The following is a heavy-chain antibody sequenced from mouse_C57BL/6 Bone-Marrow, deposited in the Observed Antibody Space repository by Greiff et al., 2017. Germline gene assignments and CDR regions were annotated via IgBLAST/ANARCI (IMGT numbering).Heavy chain of an antibody. CDR1: GYTFTSYW. CDR3: TGGTVVGPFAY. D-gene: IGHD1-1*01. CDR2: IYPGNSDT. V-gene: IGHV1-5*01. J-gene: IGHJ3*01. Sequence: EVQLQQSGTVLARPGASVKMSCKTSGYTFTSYWMHWVKQRPGQGLEWIGAIYPGNSDTSYNQKFKGKAKLTAVTSASPAYMELSSLTNEDSAVYYCTGGTVVGPFAYWGQGTLVTVSA.